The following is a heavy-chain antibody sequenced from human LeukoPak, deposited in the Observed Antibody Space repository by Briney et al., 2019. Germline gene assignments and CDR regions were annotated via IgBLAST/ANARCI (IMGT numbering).Heavy chain of an antibody. V-gene: IGHV3-43*01. D-gene: IGHD3-10*01. CDR1: GFTFCVFS. Sequence: PGGSLRLSCAASGFTFCVFSMHWVRQAPGKGLEWVSLLRREFKYPSYAVSVNGRFTISRDNSRNSLYLQMNSLRFEDTAVYYCVKEHITGWPNFDHWDQGTLVTLSS. J-gene: IGHJ4*02. CDR3: VKEHITGWPNFDH. CDR2: LRREFKYP.